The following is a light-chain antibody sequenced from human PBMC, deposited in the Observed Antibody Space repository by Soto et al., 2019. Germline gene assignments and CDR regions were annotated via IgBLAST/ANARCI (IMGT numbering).Light chain of an antibody. CDR3: QQHSHWPPWT. V-gene: IGKV3-11*01. CDR1: QNIRTF. CDR2: GAS. Sequence: EVVLTQSPATLSLSPGERATLSCRASQNIRTFLDWYQQKPGQAPRLLIYGASNRATGIPARFSGSGSGTDFTLTISSLESEYFAVYYCQQHSHWPPWTFGQGTRVEI. J-gene: IGKJ1*01.